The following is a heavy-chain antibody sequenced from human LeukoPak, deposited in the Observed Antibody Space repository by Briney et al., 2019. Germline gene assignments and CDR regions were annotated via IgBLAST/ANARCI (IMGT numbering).Heavy chain of an antibody. D-gene: IGHD3-22*01. V-gene: IGHV3-9*01. Sequence: PGGSLRLSCAASGFTFDDYAMHWVRQAPGKGLEWVSGISWNSGSIGYADSVKGRFTISRDNAKNSLYLQMNSLRAEDTALYYCAKDTSYYYDSSGIFDYWGQGTLVTVSS. J-gene: IGHJ4*02. CDR2: ISWNSGSI. CDR3: AKDTSYYYDSSGIFDY. CDR1: GFTFDDYA.